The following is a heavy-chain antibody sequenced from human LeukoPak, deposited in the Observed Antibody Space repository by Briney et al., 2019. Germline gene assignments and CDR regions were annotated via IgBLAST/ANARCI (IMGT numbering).Heavy chain of an antibody. Sequence: PGGSLRLSCAASGFTFSSYAMHWVRQAPGKGLEWVAVISYDGSNKYYADSVKGRFTISRDNSKNTLYLQMNSLRAEDTAVYYCARGESIAMKFDYWGQGTLVTVSS. V-gene: IGHV3-30*04. CDR3: ARGESIAMKFDY. J-gene: IGHJ4*02. CDR2: ISYDGSNK. CDR1: GFTFSSYA. D-gene: IGHD6-6*01.